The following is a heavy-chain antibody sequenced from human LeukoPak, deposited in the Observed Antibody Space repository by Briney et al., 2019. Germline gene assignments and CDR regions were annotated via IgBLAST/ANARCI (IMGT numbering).Heavy chain of an antibody. Sequence: GASVTVSCKASGFTLIDYIHWVRQDPGQGLQWMGWIKANSGETEYAKKFQGRVTMTRDTSISTVYMELSSLRSDDTAVYYCARADSVPAGDYHYWYMDVWGKGTTVTVSS. CDR2: IKANSGET. CDR3: ARADSVPAGDYHYWYMDV. D-gene: IGHD6-13*01. J-gene: IGHJ6*03. CDR1: GFTLIDY. V-gene: IGHV1-2*02.